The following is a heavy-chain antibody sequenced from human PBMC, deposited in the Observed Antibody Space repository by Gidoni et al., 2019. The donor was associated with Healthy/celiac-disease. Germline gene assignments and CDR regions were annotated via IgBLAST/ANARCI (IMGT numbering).Heavy chain of an antibody. CDR3: ARSPVNYDFWSGYLDY. CDR2: IYTSGST. D-gene: IGHD3-3*01. V-gene: IGHV4-61*02. J-gene: IGHJ4*02. Sequence: QVQLQESGPGLVKPSQTLSLTCTVSGGSISSGRYYWSWIRQPAGKGLEWIGRIYTSGSTNYNPSLKSRVTISVDTSKNQFSLKLSSVTAADTAVYYCARSPVNYDFWSGYLDYWGQGTLVTVSS. CDR1: GGSISSGRYY.